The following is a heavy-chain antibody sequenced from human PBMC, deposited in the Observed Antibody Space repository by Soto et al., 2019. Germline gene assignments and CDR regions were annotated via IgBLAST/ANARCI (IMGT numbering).Heavy chain of an antibody. V-gene: IGHV1-18*01. D-gene: IGHD2-21*02. J-gene: IGHJ3*02. CDR1: GYTFTSYG. CDR3: AGDRGRVTLEPDAFDI. Sequence: ASVKVSCKASGYTFTSYGISWVRQAPGQGLEWMGWISAYNGNTNYAQKLQGRVTMTTDTSTSTAYMELRSLRSDDTAVYYCAGDRGRVTLEPDAFDIWGQGTMVTVSS. CDR2: ISAYNGNT.